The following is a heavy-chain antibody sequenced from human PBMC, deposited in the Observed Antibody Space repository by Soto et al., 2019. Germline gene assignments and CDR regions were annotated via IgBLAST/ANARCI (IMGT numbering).Heavy chain of an antibody. Sequence: SETLSLTCTVSGGSVSSGYYYWSWIRQSPVKGLEWIGYIFYRGSTNYNPSLKSRVSISVDTSKNQFSLTRTSVTAADTAVYYCARDVTTSGRHPPESTWGQGTLVTVSS. J-gene: IGHJ5*02. CDR3: ARDVTTSGRHPPEST. D-gene: IGHD6-19*01. V-gene: IGHV4-61*01. CDR1: GGSVSSGYYY. CDR2: IFYRGST.